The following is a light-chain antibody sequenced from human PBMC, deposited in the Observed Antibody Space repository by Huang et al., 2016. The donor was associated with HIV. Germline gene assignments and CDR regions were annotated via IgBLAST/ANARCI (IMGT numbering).Light chain of an antibody. Sequence: EIVMTQSPATLSVSPGERVILSCRTSQSVSTNLAWYQQKRGQPPRLIIYGASTRATDTPIRFSGSGSGTEFTLTISSLQPEDFAVYSCQHYKTFGRGTKLEIK. V-gene: IGKV3-15*01. J-gene: IGKJ2*01. CDR1: QSVSTN. CDR3: QHYKT. CDR2: GAS.